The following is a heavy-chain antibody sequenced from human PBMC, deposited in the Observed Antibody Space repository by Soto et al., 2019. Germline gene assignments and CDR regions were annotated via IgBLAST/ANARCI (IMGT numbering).Heavy chain of an antibody. CDR2: IYYSGST. V-gene: IGHV4-59*01. D-gene: IGHD2-2*01. J-gene: IGHJ6*02. Sequence: PSETLSLTCPVSGGSISNYYWSWIRQPPGKGLEYIGYIYYSGSTNSNPSLKSRVTISVDTSKNQFSLKLSSVTAADSAVYFCARARYQLLHPYYYGMDVWGQGTTVTVSS. CDR3: ARARYQLLHPYYYGMDV. CDR1: GGSISNYY.